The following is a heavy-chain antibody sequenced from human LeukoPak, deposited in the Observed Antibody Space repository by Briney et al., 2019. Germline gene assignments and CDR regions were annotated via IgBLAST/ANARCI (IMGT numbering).Heavy chain of an antibody. CDR3: ARPMNRWRNYFDY. CDR2: ISYDGSNK. D-gene: IGHD2-8*02. J-gene: IGHJ4*02. V-gene: IGHV3-30-3*01. Sequence: GGSLRLSCAASGFTFSSYAMHWVRQAPGKGLEWVAVISYDGSNKYYADSVKGRVTISRDNSKNTLYLQMNSLRAEDTAVYYCARPMNRWRNYFDYWGQGTLVTVSS. CDR1: GFTFSSYA.